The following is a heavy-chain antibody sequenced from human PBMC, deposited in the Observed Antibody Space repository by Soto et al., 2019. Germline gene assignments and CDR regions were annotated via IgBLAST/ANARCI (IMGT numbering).Heavy chain of an antibody. J-gene: IGHJ5*02. D-gene: IGHD4-4*01. CDR3: ARHSYYSNPLRFDP. Sequence: QVQLQESGPGLVQPSETLSLTCTVSGGSITGYYWSWIRQPPGKGPEWIGNIHYSGSTNYNPSLKSRVTMXVXTXXNQFTLRLSSVTAAETAVYYCARHSYYSNPLRFDPWGQGTLVTVSS. CDR2: IHYSGST. CDR1: GGSITGYY. V-gene: IGHV4-59*08.